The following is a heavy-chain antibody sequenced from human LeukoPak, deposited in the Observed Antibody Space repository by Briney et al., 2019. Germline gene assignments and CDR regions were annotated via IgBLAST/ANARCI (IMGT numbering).Heavy chain of an antibody. J-gene: IGHJ6*02. CDR1: GYTFTSYA. D-gene: IGHD6-13*01. CDR3: ARDMKAAAGTLRYYYGMDV. V-gene: IGHV1-3*01. Sequence: GASVKVSCKASGYTFTSYAMHWVRQAPGQRLEWMGWINAGNGHTKYSQKFQGRVTITRDTSAITAYMELSSVRSEDTAVYYCARDMKAAAGTLRYYYGMDVWGQGTTVTVSS. CDR2: INAGNGHT.